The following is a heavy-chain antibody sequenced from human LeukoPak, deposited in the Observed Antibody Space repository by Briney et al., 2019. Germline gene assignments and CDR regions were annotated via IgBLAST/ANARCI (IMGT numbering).Heavy chain of an antibody. Sequence: PGRSLRLSCAASGFTFDDYAMPWVRQAPGKGLEWVSGISWNSGSIGYADSVKGRFTISRDNAKNSLYLQMNSLRAEDTALYYCAKGNYYDSSGPLGYWGQGTLVTVSS. CDR1: GFTFDDYA. CDR3: AKGNYYDSSGPLGY. V-gene: IGHV3-9*01. J-gene: IGHJ4*02. D-gene: IGHD3-22*01. CDR2: ISWNSGSI.